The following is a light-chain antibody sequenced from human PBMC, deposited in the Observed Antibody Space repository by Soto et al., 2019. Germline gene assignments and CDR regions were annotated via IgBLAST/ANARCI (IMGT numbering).Light chain of an antibody. CDR3: CSYAGSSTYV. CDR1: SSDVGTYNL. CDR2: EGS. V-gene: IGLV2-23*01. J-gene: IGLJ1*01. Sequence: QSALTQPASVSGSPGQSITISCTGTSSDVGTYNLVSWYQHHPGKAPKLMIYEGSKRPSGVSNRFSGSKSGNTASLTMSWLQAEDEADYYCCSYAGSSTYVFGTGTKLTVL.